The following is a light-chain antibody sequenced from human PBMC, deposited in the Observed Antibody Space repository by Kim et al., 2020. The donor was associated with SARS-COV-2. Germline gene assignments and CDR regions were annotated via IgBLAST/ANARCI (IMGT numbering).Light chain of an antibody. Sequence: DIEVTQSPDSLAVSLGERATINCTSSQSLYYPSNNHNYVAWYQQKPGQPPKLLIYWTSTRAFGVPDRFRGSGSATDFTLTITSLRPEDVAVYYCQQYYTGRTFGQGTKVDIK. CDR1: QSLYYPSNNHNY. V-gene: IGKV4-1*01. CDR2: WTS. CDR3: QQYYTGRT. J-gene: IGKJ1*01.